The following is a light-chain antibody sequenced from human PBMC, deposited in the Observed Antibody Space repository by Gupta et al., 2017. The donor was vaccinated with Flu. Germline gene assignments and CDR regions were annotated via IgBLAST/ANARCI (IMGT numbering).Light chain of an antibody. J-gene: IGKJ2*01. V-gene: IGKV1-39*01. Sequence: PSSLSSSIGDSVTITGRASQSISRTYLNWYQQKPGKAPKLLIYTASSWQSGVPSRLSGSGSGTDFTLTISSRQPEDFATYYCQQRYDIPYTFGQGTKLE. CDR2: TAS. CDR3: QQRYDIPYT. CDR1: QSISRTY.